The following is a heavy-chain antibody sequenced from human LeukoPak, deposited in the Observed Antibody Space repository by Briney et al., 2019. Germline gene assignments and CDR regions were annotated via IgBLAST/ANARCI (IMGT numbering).Heavy chain of an antibody. V-gene: IGHV4-59*12. CDR3: ARGSSFWGSYRPDAFDI. CDR1: GGSISSYY. Sequence: SETLSLTCTVSGGSISSYYWSWIRQPPGKGLEWIGYIYHSGSTYYNPSLKSRVTISVDRSKNQFSLKLSSVTAADTAVYYCARGSSFWGSYRPDAFDIWGQGTMVTVSS. D-gene: IGHD3-16*02. CDR2: IYHSGST. J-gene: IGHJ3*02.